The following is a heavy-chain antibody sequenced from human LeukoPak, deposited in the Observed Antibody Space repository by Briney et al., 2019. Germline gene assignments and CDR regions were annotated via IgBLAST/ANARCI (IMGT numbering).Heavy chain of an antibody. CDR1: GLTFSSYG. CDR2: ISGSGVGT. Sequence: GGSLRLSCAASGLTFSSYGMSWVRQAPGKGLEWVSAISGSGVGTYYADSVKGRFTISRDNSKNTLYLQMNSLRAEDTAVYYCASHGYSGYDPSYYFDYWGQGTLVTVSS. J-gene: IGHJ4*02. V-gene: IGHV3-23*01. D-gene: IGHD5-12*01. CDR3: ASHGYSGYDPSYYFDY.